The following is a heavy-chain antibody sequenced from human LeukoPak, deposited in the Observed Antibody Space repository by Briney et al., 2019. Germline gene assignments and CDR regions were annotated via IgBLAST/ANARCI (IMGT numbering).Heavy chain of an antibody. CDR3: ARGGPNYYDSSGYYYGHGAFDI. CDR1: GFTFSSYD. V-gene: IGHV3-13*01. CDR2: IGTAGDT. D-gene: IGHD3-22*01. J-gene: IGHJ3*02. Sequence: PGGSLRLSCAASGFTFSSYDMHWVRQATGKGLEWVSAIGTAGDTYYPGSVKGRFTISRENAKNSLYLQMNSLRAGDTAVYYCARGGPNYYDSSGYYYGHGAFDIWGQGTMVTVSS.